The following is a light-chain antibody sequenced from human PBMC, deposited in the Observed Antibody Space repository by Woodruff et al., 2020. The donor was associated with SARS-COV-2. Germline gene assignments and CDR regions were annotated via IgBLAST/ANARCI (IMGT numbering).Light chain of an antibody. CDR2: KAS. J-gene: IGKJ1*01. CDR3: QKYNSAPRT. Sequence: VTITCRASQSLRSWLAWYQQKPGKAPNLLIYKASSLESGVPSRFSGSGSGTEFTLTISSLQPEDVATYYCQKYNSAPRTFGQGTKVEIK. CDR1: QSLRSW. V-gene: IGKV1-5*03.